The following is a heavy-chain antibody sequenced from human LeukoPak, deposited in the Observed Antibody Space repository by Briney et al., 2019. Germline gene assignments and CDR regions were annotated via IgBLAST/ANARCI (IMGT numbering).Heavy chain of an antibody. D-gene: IGHD2-21*02. J-gene: IGHJ4*02. CDR1: GYTFTGYY. V-gene: IGHV1-2*02. CDR3: AKVTSITTDY. Sequence: GASVKVSCKASGYTFTGYYIHWVRQAPGQGLERMGWIYPDSGGTNYAQKFQGRVTMTRDTSISTAYMELSSLTSDDTAVYYCAKVTSITTDYWGQGTLVTVSS. CDR2: IYPDSGGT.